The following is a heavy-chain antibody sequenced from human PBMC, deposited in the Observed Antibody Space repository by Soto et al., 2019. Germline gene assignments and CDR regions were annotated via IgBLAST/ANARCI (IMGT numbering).Heavy chain of an antibody. Sequence: GGSLRLSCAASGFGLSDYAMSWVRQASGKRLEWVSTISGNGETTYYADSVKGRFTISRDSSKSSLFLQMSSLRAEDTAVYYCAKDHYSGSGSYTYYYFNYGMDVWGRGTTVTVSS. CDR3: AKDHYSGSGSYTYYYFNYGMDV. CDR2: ISGNGETT. CDR1: GFGLSDYA. D-gene: IGHD3-10*01. J-gene: IGHJ6*02. V-gene: IGHV3-23*01.